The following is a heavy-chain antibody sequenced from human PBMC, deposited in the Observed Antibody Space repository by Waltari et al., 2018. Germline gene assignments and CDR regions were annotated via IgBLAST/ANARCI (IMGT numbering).Heavy chain of an antibody. V-gene: IGHV1-69*05. Sequence: QVQLVQSGAEVKKPGSSVKVSCKASGGTFSSYAISWVRQAPGQGLEWMGGIIPIFVTANYAQKFQVRVTITTDESTSTAYMELSSLRSEDTAVYYCAREGKWLADHYYYYYGMDVWGQGTTVTVSS. CDR1: GGTFSSYA. CDR3: AREGKWLADHYYYYYGMDV. J-gene: IGHJ6*02. CDR2: IIPIFVTA. D-gene: IGHD6-19*01.